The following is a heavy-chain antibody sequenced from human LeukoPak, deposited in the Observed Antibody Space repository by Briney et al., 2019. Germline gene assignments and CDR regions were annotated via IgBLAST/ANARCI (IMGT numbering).Heavy chain of an antibody. CDR2: INHRGST. V-gene: IGHV4-34*01. CDR3: ARGGGCGEFYYFDY. Sequence: SETLSLTCAVYGGSFSGYYWSWIRQPPGKGLEWVGEINHRGSTNYSPSLKSRVTISVDTSKHQFSLKLSSVTAADTAVYYCARGGGCGEFYYFDYWGQGTLVTVSS. CDR1: GGSFSGYY. J-gene: IGHJ4*02. D-gene: IGHD3-10*01.